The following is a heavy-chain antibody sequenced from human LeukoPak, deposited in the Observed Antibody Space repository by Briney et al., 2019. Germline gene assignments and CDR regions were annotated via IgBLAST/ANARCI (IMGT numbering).Heavy chain of an antibody. J-gene: IGHJ4*02. CDR1: GFTFSSFS. CDR3: ARDAGTGYFDY. Sequence: GGSLRLSCVASGFTFSSFSMNWVPQAPGKGLEWISYISASSSTMYYADSVKGRFTISRDNAKNSLSLQINSLRDEDTAVFYCARDAGTGYFDYWGQGTLVTVSS. D-gene: IGHD1-1*01. V-gene: IGHV3-48*02. CDR2: ISASSSTM.